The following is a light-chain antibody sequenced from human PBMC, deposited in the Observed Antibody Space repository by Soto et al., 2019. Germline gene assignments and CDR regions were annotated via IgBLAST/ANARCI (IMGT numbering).Light chain of an antibody. Sequence: DIQMTQSPSTLSASIGDRVTLTCRASRSISDWVAWYQQKPGKAPELLIFDASNLKSGVPSRFSGSGSGTEFTFTISSLQPDDVATYYCLQYDSYSWTFGQATKVEIK. J-gene: IGKJ1*01. CDR3: LQYDSYSWT. CDR2: DAS. CDR1: RSISDW. V-gene: IGKV1-5*01.